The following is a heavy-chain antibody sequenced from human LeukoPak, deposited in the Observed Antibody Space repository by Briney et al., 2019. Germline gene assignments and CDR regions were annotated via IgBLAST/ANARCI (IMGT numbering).Heavy chain of an antibody. D-gene: IGHD5-24*01. CDR1: GFTFDDYA. V-gene: IGHV3-9*01. CDR3: AKGSQRHFDY. CDR2: ISWNSGSI. J-gene: IGHJ4*02. Sequence: TGGSLRLSSAASGFTFDDYAMHWVRQAPGKGLEWVSGISWNSGSIGYADSVKGRFTISRDNSKNSLYLQMNSLRAEDTALYYCAKGSQRHFDYWGQGTLVTVSS.